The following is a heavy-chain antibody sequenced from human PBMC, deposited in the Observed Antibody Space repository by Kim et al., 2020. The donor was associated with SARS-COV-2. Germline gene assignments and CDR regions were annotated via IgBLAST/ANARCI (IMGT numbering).Heavy chain of an antibody. CDR1: GGSFSGYY. V-gene: IGHV4-34*01. Sequence: SETLSLTCAVYGGSFSGYYWSWIRQPPGKGLEWIGEINHSGSTNYNPSLKSRVTISVDTSKNQFSLKLSSVTAADTAVYYCARGKIGYYYDSSGYWFDY. D-gene: IGHD3-22*01. CDR2: INHSGST. J-gene: IGHJ4*01. CDR3: ARGKIGYYYDSSGYWFDY.